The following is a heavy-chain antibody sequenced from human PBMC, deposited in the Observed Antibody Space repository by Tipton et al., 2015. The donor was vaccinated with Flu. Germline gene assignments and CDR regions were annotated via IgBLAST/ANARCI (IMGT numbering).Heavy chain of an antibody. CDR3: ARSITRDAFDI. D-gene: IGHD2-2*01. CDR1: GGSISSGDYY. J-gene: IGHJ3*02. V-gene: IGHV4-30-4*01. Sequence: TLSLTCTVSGGSISSGDYYWSWIRQPPGKGLEWIGYIYYSGSTYYNPSLKCRVTISVDTSKNQFSLKLSSVTAADTAVYYCARSITRDAFDIWGQGTMVTVSS. CDR2: IYYSGST.